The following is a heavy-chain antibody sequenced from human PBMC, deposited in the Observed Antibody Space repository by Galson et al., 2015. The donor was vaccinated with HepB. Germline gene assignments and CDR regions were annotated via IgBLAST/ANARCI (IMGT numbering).Heavy chain of an antibody. CDR2: INPNSGGT. J-gene: IGHJ6*02. V-gene: IGHV1-2*04. D-gene: IGHD2-2*02. CDR3: AREAVVVPAAIGFYYYGMDV. Sequence: SVKVSCKASGYTFTGYYMHWVRQAPGQGLEWMGWINPNSGGTNYAQKFQGWVTMTRDTSISTAYMELSRLRSDDTAVYYCAREAVVVPAAIGFYYYGMDVWGQGTTVTVSS. CDR1: GYTFTGYY.